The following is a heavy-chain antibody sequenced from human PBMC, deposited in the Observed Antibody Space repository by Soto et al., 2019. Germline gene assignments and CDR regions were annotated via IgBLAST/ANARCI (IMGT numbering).Heavy chain of an antibody. CDR3: ARDLYFDY. CDR2: INPNTGGT. CDR1: GYTFTSYY. Sequence: ASVNVSCKASGYTFTSYYMNWVRQAPGQGLEWMGWINPNTGGTKYAQKFQGRVTMTRDTSISTAYMELSSLTSDDTAVYYCARDLYFDYWGLGTLVTVSS. V-gene: IGHV1-2*02. J-gene: IGHJ4*02.